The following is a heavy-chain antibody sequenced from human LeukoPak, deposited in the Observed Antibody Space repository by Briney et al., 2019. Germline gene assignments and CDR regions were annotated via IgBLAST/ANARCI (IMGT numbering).Heavy chain of an antibody. CDR2: ISGSGGST. Sequence: GGSLRLSCAASGFTFSSYAMSWVRQAPGKGLEWVSAISGSGGSTYYADSVKGRFTISRDNSKNTLYLQMSSLRAEDTAVYYCAKHSSGGTSNWFDPWGQGTLVTVSS. D-gene: IGHD2-15*01. J-gene: IGHJ5*02. CDR3: AKHSSGGTSNWFDP. CDR1: GFTFSSYA. V-gene: IGHV3-23*01.